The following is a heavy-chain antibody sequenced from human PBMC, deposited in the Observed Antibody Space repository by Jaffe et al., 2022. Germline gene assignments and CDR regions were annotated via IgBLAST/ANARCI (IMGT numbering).Heavy chain of an antibody. J-gene: IGHJ4*02. CDR3: ARGGMTTFYSFDY. Sequence: EVQLVESGGGLVQPGGSLRLSCAASGFTFSSYEMNWVRQAPGKGLEWVSYISSSGSTIYYADSVKGRFTISRDNAKNSLYLQMNSLRAEDTAVYYCARGGMTTFYSFDYWGQGTLVTVSS. D-gene: IGHD3-16*01. V-gene: IGHV3-48*03. CDR2: ISSSGSTI. CDR1: GFTFSSYE.